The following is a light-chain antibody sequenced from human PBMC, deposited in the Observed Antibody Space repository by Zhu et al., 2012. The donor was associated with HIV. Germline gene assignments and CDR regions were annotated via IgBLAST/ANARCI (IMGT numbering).Light chain of an antibody. CDR2: CAS. CDR3: QHYVPSPMYT. J-gene: IGKJ2*01. Sequence: EIVLTQSPGTLSLSPGERATLSCRASQTVSRNYLAWYQQKPGQPPRLLIYCASRRVTGIPVRFSGSGSGTDFTLTISRLEPEDFAVYYCQHYVPSPMYTFGQGTKLEIK. CDR1: QTVSRNY. V-gene: IGKV3-20*01.